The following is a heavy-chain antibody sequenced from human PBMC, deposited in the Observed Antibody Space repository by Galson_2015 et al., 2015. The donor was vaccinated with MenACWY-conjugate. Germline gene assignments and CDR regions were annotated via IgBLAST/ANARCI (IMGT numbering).Heavy chain of an antibody. J-gene: IGHJ6*02. CDR3: ARDSQYGMDL. V-gene: IGHV1-18*01. CDR2: ISGKNENT. Sequence: SVKVSCKASGYMFTSYEISWVRQAPEQGLEWIGRISGKNENTKYAQKFQDRVAVTTDAATTTAYMELTALKFDDTALYYCARDSQYGMDLWGQGTTVIVS. CDR1: GYMFTSYE. D-gene: IGHD2/OR15-2a*01.